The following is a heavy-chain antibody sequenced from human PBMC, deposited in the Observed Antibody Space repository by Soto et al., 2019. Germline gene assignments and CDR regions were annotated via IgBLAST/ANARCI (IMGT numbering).Heavy chain of an antibody. CDR2: ITASGGST. J-gene: IGHJ4*02. V-gene: IGHV3-23*01. CDR1: GFTFSSYA. Sequence: GGSLRLSCASSGFTFSSYAMSLVRQAPGKGLEWVSSITASGGSTYYADSVKGRFTISRDNSKNTLYLQMNSLRAEDTAVYYCAKRRGTVDYWGQGTLVTVSS. CDR3: AKRRGTVDY.